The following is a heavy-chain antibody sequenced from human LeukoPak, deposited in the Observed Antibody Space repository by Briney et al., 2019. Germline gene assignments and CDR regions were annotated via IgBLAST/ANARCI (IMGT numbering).Heavy chain of an antibody. CDR1: GGSLSSYY. J-gene: IGHJ5*02. CDR3: ARERVVSVAGTRARWFDP. CDR2: IYYSGSS. Sequence: KSSETLSLTCTVSGGSLSSYYWSWIRQPPGKGLEWIGYIYYSGSSHYNPSLKSRVTISLDTSKNLFSLRLNSMTAADTAVYYCARERVVSVAGTRARWFDPWGQGTLVTVSS. V-gene: IGHV4-59*01. D-gene: IGHD6-19*01.